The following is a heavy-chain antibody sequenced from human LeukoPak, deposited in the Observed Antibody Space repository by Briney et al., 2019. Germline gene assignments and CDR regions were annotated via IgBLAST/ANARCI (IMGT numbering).Heavy chain of an antibody. J-gene: IGHJ5*02. CDR2: ISGSGDRT. D-gene: IGHD1-1*01. Sequence: GGSLRLSCAASGFTFSSYGMHWVRQAPGKGLEWVSSISGSGDRTYYADSVKGRLTISRDNFKNTLYLQMISLTADDTAVYFCAKDTGTTTIGWFDPWGQGTQVTVSS. V-gene: IGHV3-23*01. CDR1: GFTFSSYG. CDR3: AKDTGTTTIGWFDP.